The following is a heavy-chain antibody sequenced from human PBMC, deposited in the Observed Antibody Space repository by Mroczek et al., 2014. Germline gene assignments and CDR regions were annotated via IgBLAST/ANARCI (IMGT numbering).Heavy chain of an antibody. J-gene: IGHJ5*02. D-gene: IGHD1-26*01. V-gene: IGHV1-69*01. Sequence: GKKPGSSVNVSCKASGGTFSNYAINWVRQAPGQGLEWMGGIIPILGRVNYAQKFQGKVTITADESTSAAYMGLSSLTYEDTAMYYCIGGYYGVGRGWFDPWGQGTLVTLSS. CDR3: IGGYYGVGRGWFDP. CDR1: GGTFSNYA. CDR2: IIPILGRV.